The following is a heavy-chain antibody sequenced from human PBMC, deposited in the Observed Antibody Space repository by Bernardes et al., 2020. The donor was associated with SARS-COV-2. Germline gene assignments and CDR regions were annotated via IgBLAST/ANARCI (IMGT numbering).Heavy chain of an antibody. V-gene: IGHV4-61*02. J-gene: IGHJ6*02. Sequence: LSLTCTVSGGSISSGSYYWSWIRQPAGKGLEWIGRIYTSGSTNYNPSLKSRVTISVDTSKNQFSLKLSSVTAADTAVYYCARGGFSITIFGVVIRYGMDVWGQGTTVTVSS. CDR3: ARGGFSITIFGVVIRYGMDV. CDR1: GGSISSGSYY. CDR2: IYTSGST. D-gene: IGHD3-3*01.